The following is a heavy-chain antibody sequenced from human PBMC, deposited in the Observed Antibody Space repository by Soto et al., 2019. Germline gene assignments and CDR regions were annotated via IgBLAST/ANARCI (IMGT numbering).Heavy chain of an antibody. CDR1: GFTVSTNY. CDR2: IYNVGST. Sequence: GGSLRLSCAASGFTVSTNYMNWVRQAPGKGLEWVSIIYNVGSTYYSDSVRGRFTISRDNSKNTLYLQMNNLRVEDTAVYYCATDSQVVPAVTPGYHYFGMDVWGQGTKVTVS. V-gene: IGHV3-53*01. CDR3: ATDSQVVPAVTPGYHYFGMDV. J-gene: IGHJ6*02. D-gene: IGHD2-2*01.